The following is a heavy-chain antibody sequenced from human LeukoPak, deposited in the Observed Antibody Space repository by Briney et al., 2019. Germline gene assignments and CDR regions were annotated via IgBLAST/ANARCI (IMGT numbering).Heavy chain of an antibody. CDR2: IRNKANSYTT. CDR1: GFTFSDHH. D-gene: IGHD1-26*01. V-gene: IGHV3-72*01. Sequence: GGSLRLSCAASGFTFSDHHVDWVRQAPGKGLEWVGRIRNKANSYTTEYAASVKGRFIISRDDSKNSLYLRMNSLKTEDTAVYYCARVGIVGATGYFDNWGQGTLVTVSS. CDR3: ARVGIVGATGYFDN. J-gene: IGHJ4*02.